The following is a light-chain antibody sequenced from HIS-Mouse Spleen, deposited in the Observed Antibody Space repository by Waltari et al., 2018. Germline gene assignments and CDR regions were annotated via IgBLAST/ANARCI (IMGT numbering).Light chain of an antibody. J-gene: IGLJ2*01. CDR1: ALPKKY. CDR2: EDS. CDR3: YSTDSSGNHRV. Sequence: SYELTQPPSVSVSPGQTARITCSGDALPKKYAYWYQQNLGQAPVLVIYEDSKRPSGIPEGFSGSSSGTMATLTISGAQVEDEADYYCYSTDSSGNHRVFGGGTKLTVL. V-gene: IGLV3-10*01.